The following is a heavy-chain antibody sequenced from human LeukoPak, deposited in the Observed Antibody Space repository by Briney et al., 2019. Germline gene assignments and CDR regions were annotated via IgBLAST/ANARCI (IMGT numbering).Heavy chain of an antibody. CDR2: IYSGGRT. CDR1: GFTVSSNY. V-gene: IGHV3-66*01. J-gene: IGHJ5*02. Sequence: GGSLRLSCAASGFTVSSNYMSWVRQAPGKGLEWVSVIYSGGRTYYADSVKGRFTISRDNSKNTLYLQMNSLRAEDTAVYYCAREAYSGYDSLYNWFDPRGQGTLVTVSS. CDR3: AREAYSGYDSLYNWFDP. D-gene: IGHD5-12*01.